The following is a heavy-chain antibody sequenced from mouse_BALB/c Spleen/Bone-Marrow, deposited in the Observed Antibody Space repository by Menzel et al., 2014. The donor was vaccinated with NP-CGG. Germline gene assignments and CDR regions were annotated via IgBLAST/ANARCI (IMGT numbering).Heavy chain of an antibody. J-gene: IGHJ4*01. D-gene: IGHD2-14*01. V-gene: IGHV3-2*02. CDR1: GYSITSDYA. CDR2: ISYSGST. CDR3: ARWRYAMDY. Sequence: EVQGVESGPGLVKPSQSLSLTCTVTGYSITSDYAWNWIRQFPGNKLEWMGYISYSGSTSYNPSLKSRISITRDTSKNQFFLQLNSVTTEDTATYYCARWRYAMDYWGQGTSVTVSS.